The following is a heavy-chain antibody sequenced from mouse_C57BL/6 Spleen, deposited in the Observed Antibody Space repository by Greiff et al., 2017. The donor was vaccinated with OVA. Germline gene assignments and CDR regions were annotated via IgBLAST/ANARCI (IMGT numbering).Heavy chain of an antibody. CDR2: INPNYGTT. D-gene: IGHD1-1*01. Sequence: EVQRVESGPELVKPGASVKISCKASGYSFTDYNMNWVKQSNGKSLEWIGVINPNYGTTSYNQKFKGKATLTVDQSSSTAYMQLNSLTSEDSAVYYCARERDYGSSYHAMDYWGQGTSVTVSS. CDR1: GYSFTDYN. J-gene: IGHJ4*01. V-gene: IGHV1-39*01. CDR3: ARERDYGSSYHAMDY.